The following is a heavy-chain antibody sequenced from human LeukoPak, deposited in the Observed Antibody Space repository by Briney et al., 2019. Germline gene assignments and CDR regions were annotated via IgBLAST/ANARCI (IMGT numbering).Heavy chain of an antibody. Sequence: GGSLRLSCAASGFTFTSYSMNWVRQAPGKGLEWVSYISSSSSSIYYADSVKGRFTISRDNSKNTLYLQMNSLRAEDTAVYYCARGRGSSWYFDYWGQGTLVTVSS. D-gene: IGHD6-13*01. CDR2: ISSSSSSI. CDR3: ARGRGSSWYFDY. V-gene: IGHV3-48*01. J-gene: IGHJ4*02. CDR1: GFTFTSYS.